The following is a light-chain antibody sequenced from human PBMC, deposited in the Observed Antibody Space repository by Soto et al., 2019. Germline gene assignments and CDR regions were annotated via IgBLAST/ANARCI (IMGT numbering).Light chain of an antibody. CDR1: SSDVGSYNL. CDR3: SSFTGTTTLDV. Sequence: QSALTQPASVSGSPGQSITISCTGTSSDVGSYNLVSWYQQHPGKAPKLMIYEGSKRPSGVSNRFSGSKSGNTAPLTISGLQPEDEADYYCSSFTGTTTLDVFGTGTKGTVL. J-gene: IGLJ1*01. V-gene: IGLV2-14*02. CDR2: EGS.